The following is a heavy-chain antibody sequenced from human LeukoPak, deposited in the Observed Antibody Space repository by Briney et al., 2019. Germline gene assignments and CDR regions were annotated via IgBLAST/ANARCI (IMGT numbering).Heavy chain of an antibody. J-gene: IGHJ4*02. Sequence: GGSLRLSCAASGFTFSSYSMNWVRQAPGKGLEWVSSISSSSSYIYYADSVKGRFTISRDNAKNSLYLQMNSLRTEDTAVYYCAKNRGWQQFDYWGQGILVTVSS. D-gene: IGHD5-24*01. CDR1: GFTFSSYS. CDR2: ISSSSSYI. CDR3: AKNRGWQQFDY. V-gene: IGHV3-21*01.